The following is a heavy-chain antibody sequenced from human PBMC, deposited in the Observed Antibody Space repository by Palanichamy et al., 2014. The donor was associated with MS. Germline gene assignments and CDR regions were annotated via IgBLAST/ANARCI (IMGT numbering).Heavy chain of an antibody. CDR2: IIPILGIA. J-gene: IGHJ4*02. V-gene: IGHV1-69*09. D-gene: IGHD6-19*01. Sequence: QVQLVQSGAEVKKPGSSVKVSCKASGGTFSSYAISWVRQAPGQGLEWMGRIIPILGIANYAQKFQGRVTITADKSTSTAYMELSSLRSEDTAVYYCARDSRAVAGSPLVFDYWGQGTLVTVSS. CDR1: GGTFSSYA. CDR3: ARDSRAVAGSPLVFDY.